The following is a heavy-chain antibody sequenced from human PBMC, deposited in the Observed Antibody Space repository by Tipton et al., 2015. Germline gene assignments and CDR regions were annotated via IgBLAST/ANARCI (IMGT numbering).Heavy chain of an antibody. CDR1: GYTFTTYG. D-gene: IGHD2-2*01. CDR3: ARGSCSSTSCYRTLWY. V-gene: IGHV1-18*01. J-gene: IGHJ4*02. Sequence: QSGAEVKKPGASVKVSCKASGYTFTTYGISWVRQAPGQGLEWMGWISSYNGNTNYAQKLQGRVTMTTDTSTSTAYMEPRSLRSDDTAVYYCARGSCSSTSCYRTLWYWGQGTLVTVSS. CDR2: ISSYNGNT.